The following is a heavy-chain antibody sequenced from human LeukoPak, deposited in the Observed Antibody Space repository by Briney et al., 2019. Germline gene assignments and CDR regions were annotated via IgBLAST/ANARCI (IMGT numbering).Heavy chain of an antibody. CDR3: ARDGGWLQFFGY. CDR1: GFTFSRYA. D-gene: IGHD5-24*01. V-gene: IGHV3-30-3*01. J-gene: IGHJ4*02. Sequence: GGSLRLSCAASGFTFSRYAMHWARQAPGKGLEWVAVTSYDESNKEFADSVKGRFTISRDNSKNTLYLGMNSLRADDTAVYYCARDGGWLQFFGYWGQGTLVTVST. CDR2: TSYDESNK.